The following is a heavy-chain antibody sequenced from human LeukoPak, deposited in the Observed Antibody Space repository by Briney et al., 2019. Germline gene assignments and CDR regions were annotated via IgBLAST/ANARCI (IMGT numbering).Heavy chain of an antibody. V-gene: IGHV4-39*07. D-gene: IGHD3-22*01. J-gene: IGHJ4*02. Sequence: PSETLSLTCTGSGGSINSSSYYWGWIRQPPGKGLEWIGSIYYSGSTYYNPSLKSRVTISVDTSKNQFSLKLSSVTAADTAVYYCARGVGYESIPGGDFDFWGQGTLVTVSS. CDR3: ARGVGYESIPGGDFDF. CDR2: IYYSGST. CDR1: GGSINSSSYY.